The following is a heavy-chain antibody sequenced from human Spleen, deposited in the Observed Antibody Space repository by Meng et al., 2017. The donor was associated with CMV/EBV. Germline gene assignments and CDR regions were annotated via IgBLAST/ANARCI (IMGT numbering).Heavy chain of an antibody. V-gene: IGHV5-51*01. Sequence: GESLKISCKGSGYSFTSATYSIAWVRQMPGKGLEWMGIIYPGDSDTRYSPSFQGQVTISADKSISTAYLQWSSLKASDTAMYYCAREGLGEAPDWSSPEYNWFDPWGQGTLVTVSS. CDR3: AREGLGEAPDWSSPEYNWFDP. J-gene: IGHJ5*02. CDR2: IYPGDSDT. CDR1: GYSFTSATYS. D-gene: IGHD3-16*01.